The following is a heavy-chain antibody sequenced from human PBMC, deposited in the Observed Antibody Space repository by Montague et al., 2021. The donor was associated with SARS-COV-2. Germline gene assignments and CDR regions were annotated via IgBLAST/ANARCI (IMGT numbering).Heavy chain of an antibody. CDR1: GSTFSSYE. D-gene: IGHD3-22*01. CDR3: AREGYYDSSGYPLSY. Sequence: SLRLSCAASGSTFSSYEMNWVRQAPGKGLEWVSYISSSGSSIYYADSMKGRFTISRDNAKNSLYLQMNSLRAEDTAVYYCAREGYYDSSGYPLSYWGQGTLVTVSS. CDR2: ISSSGSSI. J-gene: IGHJ4*02. V-gene: IGHV3-48*03.